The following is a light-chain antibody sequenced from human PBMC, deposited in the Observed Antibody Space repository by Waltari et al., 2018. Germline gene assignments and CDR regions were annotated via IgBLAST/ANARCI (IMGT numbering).Light chain of an antibody. CDR1: SSAVGGYNY. CDR2: AVS. V-gene: IGLV2-14*01. J-gene: IGLJ3*02. CDR3: SSYTTSGSLV. Sequence: QSALTQPASVSGSPGQSITISCTWTSSAVGGYNYVSWYPQYPGTAPKLMIYAVSKRPSGIADRFSGSKSGNTASLTISGLRAEDEADYYCSSYTTSGSLVFGGGTKVTV.